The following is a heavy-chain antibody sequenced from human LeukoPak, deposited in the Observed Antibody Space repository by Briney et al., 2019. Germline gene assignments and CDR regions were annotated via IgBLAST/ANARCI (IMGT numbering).Heavy chain of an antibody. CDR3: ARDRGIHCTNGVCYLFDY. V-gene: IGHV1-2*02. CDR2: INPNSGGT. CDR1: GYTFTGYY. D-gene: IGHD2-8*01. Sequence: GASVKVSCKASGYTFTGYYMHWVRQAPGQGLEWMGWINPNSGGTNYAQKFQGRVTMTRDTSISTAYMELSRLRSDDTAVYYCARDRGIHCTNGVCYLFDYWGQGTLVTVSS. J-gene: IGHJ4*02.